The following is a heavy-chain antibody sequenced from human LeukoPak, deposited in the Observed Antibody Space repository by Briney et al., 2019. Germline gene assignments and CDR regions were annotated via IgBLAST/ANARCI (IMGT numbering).Heavy chain of an antibody. Sequence: SETLSLTCAVYGGSFSGYYWSWIRQPPGKGLEWIGEINHSGSTNYNPSLKSRVTIAADTSKDQFSLKLRSVTAADTAVYYCAISNFYDSKGFDYWGQGTLVTVSS. CDR2: INHSGST. CDR3: AISNFYDSKGFDY. J-gene: IGHJ4*02. CDR1: GGSFSGYY. D-gene: IGHD3-22*01. V-gene: IGHV4-34*01.